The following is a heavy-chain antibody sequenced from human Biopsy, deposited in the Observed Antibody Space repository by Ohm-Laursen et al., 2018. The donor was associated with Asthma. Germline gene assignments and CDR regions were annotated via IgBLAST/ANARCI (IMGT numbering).Heavy chain of an antibody. Sequence: GSLRLSCTASGFTVSRDHMFWVRQAPGKGLEWVSVIYSGGTSHTADSVRGRFTISRDFSKNTLHLQMHSLRVEDTAVYYCARGDSGGWSHYYFDYWGQGTLVTVSS. J-gene: IGHJ4*02. V-gene: IGHV3-53*01. CDR3: ARGDSGGWSHYYFDY. CDR2: IYSGGTS. D-gene: IGHD2-15*01. CDR1: GFTVSRDH.